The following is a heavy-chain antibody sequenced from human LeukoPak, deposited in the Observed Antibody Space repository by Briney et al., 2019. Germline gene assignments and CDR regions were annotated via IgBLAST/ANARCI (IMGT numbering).Heavy chain of an antibody. V-gene: IGHV5-51*01. J-gene: IGHJ3*02. Sequence: GESLKISCKGSGYSFTSYWIGWVRQMPGKGLEWMGIIYPGDSDTRYSPSFQGQVTISADKSISTAYVQWSSLKASDSAMYYCAIHVIVVTTVPDAFDIWGQGTMVTVSS. D-gene: IGHD2-21*02. CDR1: GYSFTSYW. CDR2: IYPGDSDT. CDR3: AIHVIVVTTVPDAFDI.